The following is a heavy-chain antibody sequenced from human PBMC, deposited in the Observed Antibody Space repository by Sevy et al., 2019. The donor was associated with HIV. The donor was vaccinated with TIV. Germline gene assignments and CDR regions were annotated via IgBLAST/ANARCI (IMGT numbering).Heavy chain of an antibody. CDR1: GSSFGIHW. J-gene: IGHJ3*01. CDR2: INQDGGQK. CDR3: ARDPDPVPGVAFDV. V-gene: IGHV3-7*01. Sequence: EGSLRLSCVASGSSFGIHWMSWVRQAPGKGLEWVAKINQDGGQKYYVDSVKGRFTISRDNAKSSLYLQMNSLRVEDTALYYCARDPDPVPGVAFDVWGQGTMVTVSS.